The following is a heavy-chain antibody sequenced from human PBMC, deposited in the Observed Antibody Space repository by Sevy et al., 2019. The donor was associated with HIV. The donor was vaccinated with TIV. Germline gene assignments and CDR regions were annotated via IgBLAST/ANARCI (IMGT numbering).Heavy chain of an antibody. Sequence: GGSLRLSCAASGFTFSKAWMTWVRQAPGKGLEWVGRIKSRADGGTTDYPAPGKGEFSISRDDSKNTLYLQMNSLKIGDTAVYYCTTKGDFWSGYQFFEYWGQGTLVTVSS. D-gene: IGHD3-3*01. V-gene: IGHV3-15*01. CDR1: GFTFSKAW. J-gene: IGHJ4*02. CDR3: TTKGDFWSGYQFFEY. CDR2: IKSRADGGTT.